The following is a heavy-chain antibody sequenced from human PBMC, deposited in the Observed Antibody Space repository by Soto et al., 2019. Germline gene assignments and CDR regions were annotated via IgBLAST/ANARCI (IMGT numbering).Heavy chain of an antibody. J-gene: IGHJ6*02. CDR3: TRKTPPTGMEV. Sequence: EVQLVESGGGLVQPGGSLRLSCAASGFTRSSYDIHWVRQATGEGLAWVSGIGSGGDTHYADSVKGRFIISREDGKNSLYHQMNNLRVGDTAVYYCTRKTPPTGMEVWGQGATVTVSS. CDR2: IGSGGDT. D-gene: IGHD3-9*01. V-gene: IGHV3-13*01. CDR1: GFTRSSYD.